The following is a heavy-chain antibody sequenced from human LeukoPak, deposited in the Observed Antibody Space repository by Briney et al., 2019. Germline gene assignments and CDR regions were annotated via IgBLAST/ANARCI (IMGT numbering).Heavy chain of an antibody. CDR2: IYYSVST. CDR3: ARGFLTTVSYYFDY. J-gene: IGHJ4*02. D-gene: IGHD4-11*01. Sequence: QLQLQESGPGLVKPSETLSLTCTVSGGSISSSSYYWGWIRQPPGKGLEWIGSIYYSVSTYYNPSLKSRVTISVDTSKNQFSLKLSSVTAADTAVYYCARGFLTTVSYYFDYWGQGTLVTVSS. V-gene: IGHV4-39*01. CDR1: GGSISSSSYY.